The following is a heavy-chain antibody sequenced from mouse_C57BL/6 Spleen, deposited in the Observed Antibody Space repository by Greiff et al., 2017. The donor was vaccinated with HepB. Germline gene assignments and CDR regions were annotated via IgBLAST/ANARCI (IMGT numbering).Heavy chain of an antibody. D-gene: IGHD2-3*01. CDR3: AREGDGYYEGFAY. V-gene: IGHV1-18*01. J-gene: IGHJ3*01. CDR2: INPNNGGT. CDR1: GYTFTDYN. Sequence: EVKLQESGPELVKPGASVKIPCKASGYTFTDYNMDWVKQSHGKSLEWIGDINPNNGGTIYNQKFKGKATLTVDKSSSTAYMELRSLTSEDTAVYYCAREGDGYYEGFAYWGQGTLVTVSA.